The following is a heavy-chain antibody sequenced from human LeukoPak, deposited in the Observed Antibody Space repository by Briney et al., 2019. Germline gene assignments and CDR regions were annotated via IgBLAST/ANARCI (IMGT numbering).Heavy chain of an antibody. D-gene: IGHD3-10*01. CDR3: VNMVRGRLDY. J-gene: IGHJ4*02. Sequence: ASVKVSCKASGYTFTDYYMHWVRQAPGQGLEWMGWINPNSGGTNYAQEFQDRVTMTRDTSMSTVYMEVSRLRSDDTAVYFCVNMVRGRLDYWGQGTLVTVSS. CDR1: GYTFTDYY. V-gene: IGHV1-2*02. CDR2: INPNSGGT.